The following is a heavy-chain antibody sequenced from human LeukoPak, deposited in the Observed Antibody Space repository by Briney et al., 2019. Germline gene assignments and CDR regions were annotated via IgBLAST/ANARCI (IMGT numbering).Heavy chain of an antibody. CDR2: IYYSGST. CDR3: ARSGLRFFDY. Sequence: PSETLSLTCTVSGGSISSYYWSWIRQPPGKGLEWIGYIYYSGSTNYNPSLKSRVTISVDTSKNQFSLKLSSVTAADTAVYYCARSGLRFFDYWGQGTLVTVSS. J-gene: IGHJ4*02. V-gene: IGHV4-59*12. D-gene: IGHD4-17*01. CDR1: GGSISSYY.